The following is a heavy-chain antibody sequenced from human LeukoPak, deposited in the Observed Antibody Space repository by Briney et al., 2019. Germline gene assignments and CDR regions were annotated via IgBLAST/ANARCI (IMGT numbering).Heavy chain of an antibody. CDR2: VSGSGGST. V-gene: IGHV3-23*01. Sequence: GGSLRLSCAASGFTFSSYAMSWVRQAPGKGLEWVSAVSGSGGSTYYADFVKGRFTISRDNAKNTLYLQMDSLRADDTALYYCAVKAGYYDADAPFDYWGQGNLVTVSS. J-gene: IGHJ4*02. CDR3: AVKAGYYDADAPFDY. D-gene: IGHD3-9*01. CDR1: GFTFSSYA.